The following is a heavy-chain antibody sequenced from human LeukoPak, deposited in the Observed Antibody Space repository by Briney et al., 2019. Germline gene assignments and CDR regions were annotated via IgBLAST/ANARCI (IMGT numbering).Heavy chain of an antibody. CDR3: ARPGLAYCGGDCYSSDGYYFDY. Sequence: SETLSLTCAVYGEYFSTYYYSWIRQPPGKGLEWIGEINHSGSTNYNPSLKSRLTISVDMSKKQFFLRLSSVTAADTAMYYCARPGLAYCGGDCYSSDGYYFDYWXQGTLVTVSS. CDR1: GEYFSTYY. CDR2: INHSGST. J-gene: IGHJ4*02. D-gene: IGHD2-21*01. V-gene: IGHV4-34*01.